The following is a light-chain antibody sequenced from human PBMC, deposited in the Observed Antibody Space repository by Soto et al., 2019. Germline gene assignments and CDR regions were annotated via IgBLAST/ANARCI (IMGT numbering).Light chain of an antibody. CDR1: SSDVGAYNF. CDR2: EVI. Sequence: QAVVTQPASVSGSPGQSITISCTGTSSDVGAYNFVSWYQHHPGKAPKLIIYEVINRPSGVSNRFSGSKSANTASLTISGLQAEDEAAYYCSSYTAISTRVFGGGTKLTVL. J-gene: IGLJ2*01. CDR3: SSYTAISTRV. V-gene: IGLV2-14*01.